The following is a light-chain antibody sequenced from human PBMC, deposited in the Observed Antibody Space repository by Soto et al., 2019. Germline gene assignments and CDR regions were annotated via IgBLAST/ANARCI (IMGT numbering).Light chain of an antibody. CDR3: QQLNSYPLT. CDR1: QGISSY. Sequence: DIQLTHSPSFLSASVGDRVTITCRASQGISSYLAWYQQKPGKAPKLLIYGASTLQSGVPSRFSGSESGTEFTLTISSLQPEDFATYYCQQLNSYPLTFGGGTKVDIK. CDR2: GAS. J-gene: IGKJ4*01. V-gene: IGKV1-9*01.